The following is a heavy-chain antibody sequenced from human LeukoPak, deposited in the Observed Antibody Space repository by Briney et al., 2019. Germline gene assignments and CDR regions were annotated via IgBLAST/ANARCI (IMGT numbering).Heavy chain of an antibody. CDR2: IYPGDSDT. J-gene: IGHJ4*02. CDR1: RYSFTSFW. CDR3: ARPERHGYSYGNFDY. D-gene: IGHD5-18*01. V-gene: IGHV5-51*01. Sequence: GESLKISCKGSRYSFTSFWIAWVRQMPGKGLECMGIIYPGDSDTRYSPSFQGQVTISADKSISTAYLQWSSLKASDTAMYYCARPERHGYSYGNFDYWGQGTLVTVSS.